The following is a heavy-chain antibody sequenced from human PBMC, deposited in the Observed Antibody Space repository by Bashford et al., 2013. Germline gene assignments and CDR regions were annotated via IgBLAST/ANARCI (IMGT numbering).Heavy chain of an antibody. CDR3: ARDRRTTLTIFGVVTPY. CDR1: GYTFTGYY. V-gene: IGHV1-2*02. CDR2: INPNSGGT. J-gene: IGHJ4*02. Sequence: ASVKVSCKASGYTFTGYYMHWVRQAPGQGLEWMGWINPNSGGTNYAQKFQGRVTMTRDTSISTAYMELSRLRSDDTAVYYCARDRRTTLTIFGVVTPYWGQGTLVTVSS. D-gene: IGHD3-3*01.